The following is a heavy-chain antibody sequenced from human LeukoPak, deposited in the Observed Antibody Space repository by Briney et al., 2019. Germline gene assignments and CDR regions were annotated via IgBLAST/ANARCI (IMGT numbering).Heavy chain of an antibody. CDR1: GGSISSYY. V-gene: IGHV4-59*12. J-gene: IGHJ4*02. CDR2: IYYSGST. CDR3: ARGRAFFD. D-gene: IGHD3-3*02. Sequence: SETLSLTCTVSGGSISSYYWSWIRQPPGKGLEWIGYIYYSGSTNYNPSLESRVTISVDTSKNQFSLRLSSVTAADTAVYYCARGRAFFDWGQGTLVTVSS.